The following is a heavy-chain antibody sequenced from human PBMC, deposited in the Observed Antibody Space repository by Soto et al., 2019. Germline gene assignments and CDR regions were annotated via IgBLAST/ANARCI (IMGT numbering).Heavy chain of an antibody. CDR3: AISIHGGILHYYYAMDV. CDR1: GYTFTSYY. CDR2: INPSGGST. D-gene: IGHD3-10*01. J-gene: IGHJ6*02. Sequence: ASVKVSCKASGYTFTSYYMHWVRQAPGQGLEWMGIINPSGGSTSYAQKFQGRVTMTRDTSTSTAFMELSSLRSEDTAVYFCAISIHGGILHYYYAMDVWGQGTPVTVSS. V-gene: IGHV1-46*01.